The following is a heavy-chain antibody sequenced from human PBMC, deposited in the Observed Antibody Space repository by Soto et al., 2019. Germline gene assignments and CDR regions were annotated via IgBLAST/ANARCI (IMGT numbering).Heavy chain of an antibody. CDR2: ISGTGENT. CDR1: GFTFNRYG. Sequence: EVQLSESGGGLVQPGGSLRLSCAASGFTFNRYGMSWVRQAPGKGLEWVSAISGTGENTYYADSVKGRFTISRDSSNNTLYLQMNSLRADDTALYYCVTLRLELRYLDPGGLGALVIVSS. V-gene: IGHV3-23*01. J-gene: IGHJ5*02. D-gene: IGHD1-7*01. CDR3: VTLRLELRYLDP.